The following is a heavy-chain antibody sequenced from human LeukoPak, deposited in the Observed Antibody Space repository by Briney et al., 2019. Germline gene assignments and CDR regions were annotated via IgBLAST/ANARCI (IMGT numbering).Heavy chain of an antibody. CDR2: IYHSGTT. CDR1: GGSIISSNW. D-gene: IGHD2-15*01. CDR3: ARDPYCTGGSCYHRFDY. V-gene: IGHV4-4*02. J-gene: IGHJ4*02. Sequence: SETLSLTCTVSGGSIISSNWWSWVRQPPGKGLEWIGEIYHSGTTNYNPSLKSRVTISIDESENQLSLKLSSVTAADTAVYFCARDPYCTGGSCYHRFDYWGQGTLVTVPS.